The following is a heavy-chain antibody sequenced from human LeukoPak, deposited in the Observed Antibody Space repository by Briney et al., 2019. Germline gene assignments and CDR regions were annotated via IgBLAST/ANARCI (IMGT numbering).Heavy chain of an antibody. CDR1: GFTFDDYA. D-gene: IGHD6-13*01. CDR2: ISWNSGSI. V-gene: IGHV3-9*01. J-gene: IGHJ4*02. CDR3: AKAEGSSSAFDY. Sequence: PGGSLRLSCAASGFTFDDYAVHWVRQAPGKGLEWVSGISWNSGSIGYADSVKGRFTISRDNAKNSLYLQMNSLRAEDTALYYCAKAEGSSSAFDYWGQGTLVTVSS.